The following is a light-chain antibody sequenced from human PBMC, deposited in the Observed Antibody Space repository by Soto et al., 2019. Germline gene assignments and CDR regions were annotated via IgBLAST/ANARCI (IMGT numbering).Light chain of an antibody. Sequence: QSVLTQPPSASGTPRQRVTISCSGSSSNIGSNTVNWHQQLPGTAPKLLIYSNNQRPSGVPDRVSGSKSGTSASLAISGLQSEEEADYYCAAWDDSLNGPVFGGGTKVTVL. CDR3: AAWDDSLNGPV. CDR2: SNN. V-gene: IGLV1-44*01. J-gene: IGLJ2*01. CDR1: SSNIGSNT.